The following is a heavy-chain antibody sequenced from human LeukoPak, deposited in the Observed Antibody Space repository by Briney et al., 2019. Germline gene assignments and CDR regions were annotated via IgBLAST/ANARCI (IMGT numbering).Heavy chain of an antibody. J-gene: IGHJ4*02. V-gene: IGHV3-21*01. CDR2: ISSSRSYI. Sequence: KSGGSLRLSCAASGFTFSSYAMHWVRQAPGKGLEWDSSISSSRSYIYYADSVKGRFTISRDNAKNSLYLQMNSLRAEDTAVYYCARGGPVGGLFDYWGQGTLVTVSS. D-gene: IGHD4-23*01. CDR3: ARGGPVGGLFDY. CDR1: GFTFSSYA.